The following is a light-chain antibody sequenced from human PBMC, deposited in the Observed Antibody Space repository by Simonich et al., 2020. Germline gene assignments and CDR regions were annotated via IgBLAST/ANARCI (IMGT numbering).Light chain of an antibody. CDR1: QRVFYSSNNKTY. V-gene: IGKV4-1*01. J-gene: IGKJ2*01. Sequence: DIVMTQSPDSLAVSLGERAPINCKSSQRVFYSSNNKTYLAWYQQKPGQPPKLLIYWAATRESGVPDRFSGSGSGTDFTLTISSLQAEDVAVYYCQQYYSTPYTFGQGTKLEIK. CDR3: QQYYSTPYT. CDR2: WAA.